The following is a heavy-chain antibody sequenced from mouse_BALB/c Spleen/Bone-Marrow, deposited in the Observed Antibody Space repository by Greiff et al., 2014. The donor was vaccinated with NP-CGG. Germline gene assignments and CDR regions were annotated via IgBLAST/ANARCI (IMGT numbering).Heavy chain of an antibody. CDR1: GYTFTNSW. V-gene: IGHV1S130*01. CDR2: IHPNSGNT. Sequence: VKLMESGSVLVRPGASVKLSCKASGYTFTNSWIHWAKQRPGQGLEWIGEIHPNSGNTNYNEKFKGKATVTVDTSSSTAYVDLSRLPSEDSAVYYGASYHRIAYYFDYWGQGTPLTVSA. J-gene: IGHJ2*01. CDR3: ASYHRIAYYFDY.